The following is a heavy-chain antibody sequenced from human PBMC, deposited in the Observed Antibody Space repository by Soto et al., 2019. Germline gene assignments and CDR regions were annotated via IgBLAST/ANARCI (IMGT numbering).Heavy chain of an antibody. CDR3: ARHYSSSWYLVDY. J-gene: IGHJ4*02. D-gene: IGHD6-13*01. V-gene: IGHV4-59*08. CDR2: IYYRGST. CDR1: GGSISSYY. Sequence: SETLSLTCTVSGGSISSYYWSWIRQPPGKGLEWIGYIYYRGSTNYNPSLKSRVTISVDTSKNQFSLKLSSVTAADTAVYYCARHYSSSWYLVDYWGQGTLVTVSS.